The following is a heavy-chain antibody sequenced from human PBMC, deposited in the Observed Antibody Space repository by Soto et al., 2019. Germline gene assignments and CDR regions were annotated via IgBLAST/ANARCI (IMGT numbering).Heavy chain of an antibody. CDR1: GGSFSGYY. J-gene: IGHJ5*02. Sequence: PSETLSLTCAVYGGSFSGYYWSWIRQPPGKGLEWIGEINHSGSPNYNPSLKSRVTISVDTSKNQFSLKLSSVTAADTAVYYCARAPPAYYYGSGSYCWFDPWGQGTLVTVSS. V-gene: IGHV4-34*01. CDR2: INHSGSP. D-gene: IGHD3-10*01. CDR3: ARAPPAYYYGSGSYCWFDP.